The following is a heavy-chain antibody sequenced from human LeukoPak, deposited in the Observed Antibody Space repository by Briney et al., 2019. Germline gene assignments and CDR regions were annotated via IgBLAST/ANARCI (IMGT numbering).Heavy chain of an antibody. CDR2: ISYDGSNK. CDR3: ANSPGGYPIY. J-gene: IGHJ4*02. Sequence: GGSLRLSCAASGFTFSSYWMSWVRQAPGKGLEWVAVISYDGSNKYYADSVKGRFTISRDNSKNTLYLQMNSLRAEDTAVYYCANSPGGYPIYWGQGTLVTVSS. D-gene: IGHD6-25*01. CDR1: GFTFSSYW. V-gene: IGHV3-30*18.